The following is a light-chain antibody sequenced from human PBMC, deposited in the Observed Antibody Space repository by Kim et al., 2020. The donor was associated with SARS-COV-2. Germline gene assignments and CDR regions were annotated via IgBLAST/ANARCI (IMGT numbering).Light chain of an antibody. CDR3: QQYDSSPRT. CDR2: DAA. J-gene: IGKJ1*01. V-gene: IGKV3-20*01. Sequence: SPRDRATLTCRTGQGVSGGSLAWYQQKPGQSPRLLIYDAASRATGIPDRFSGSGSGTDFTLTISRLEPEDFAVYYCQQYDSSPRTFGQGTKVDIK. CDR1: QGVSGGS.